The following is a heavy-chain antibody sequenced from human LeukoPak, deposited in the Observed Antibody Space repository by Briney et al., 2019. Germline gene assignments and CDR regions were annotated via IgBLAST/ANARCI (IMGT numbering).Heavy chain of an antibody. D-gene: IGHD2-21*01. J-gene: IGHJ3*01. V-gene: IGHV3-15*01. Sequence: GGSLRLSCAASGFTFSDSWMTWVRQVPGRGLEWVGRIKSKIDGETTEYAAPVEGRFTISRDDSKTTVYLQMSGLRTEDTALYYRTQHSRSPDVSSLGTIVTGYS. CDR1: GFTFSDSW. CDR3: TQHSRSPDV. CDR2: IKSKIDGETT.